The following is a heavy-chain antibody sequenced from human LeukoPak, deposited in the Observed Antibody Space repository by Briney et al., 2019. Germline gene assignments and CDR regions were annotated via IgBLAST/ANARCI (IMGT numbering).Heavy chain of an antibody. CDR2: IYHSGST. J-gene: IGHJ5*02. CDR3: ARDIGLFTHVSFDP. V-gene: IGHV4-38-2*02. Sequence: KSSETLSLTCTVSGYSISSGYYWGWIRQPPGKGLEWIGNIYHSGSTYYNPSLKSRVTMSVDTSKNQFSLKVSSVTAADSAVYYCARDIGLFTHVSFDPWGQGTLVTVSS. CDR1: GYSISSGYY. D-gene: IGHD2-21*01.